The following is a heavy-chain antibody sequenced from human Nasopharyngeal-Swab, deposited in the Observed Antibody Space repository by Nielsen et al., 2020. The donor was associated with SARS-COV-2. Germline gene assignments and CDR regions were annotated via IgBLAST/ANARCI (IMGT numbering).Heavy chain of an antibody. CDR1: GGSFSGYY. V-gene: IGHV4-34*01. Sequence: SETLSLTCTVYGGSFSGYYWSWIRQPQGKGLEWFGEINHSGSTNSNPSLKTRVTISVDTSKNQFSLKLSSVTAADTAVYYCARGFGGTGDKFYYMDVWGKGTTVTVSS. CDR3: ARGFGGTGDKFYYMDV. CDR2: INHSGST. D-gene: IGHD7-27*01. J-gene: IGHJ6*03.